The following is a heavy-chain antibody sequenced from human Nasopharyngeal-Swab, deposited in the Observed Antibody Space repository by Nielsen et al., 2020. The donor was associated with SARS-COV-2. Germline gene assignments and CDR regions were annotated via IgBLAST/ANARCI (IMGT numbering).Heavy chain of an antibody. CDR2: ISAYNGNT. CDR1: GYTFTSYG. D-gene: IGHD6-13*01. J-gene: IGHJ6*03. V-gene: IGHV1-18*04. CDR3: ASSSSGYSSSWYYYYMDV. Sequence: ASVKVSCKASGYTFTSYGIGWVRQAPGQGLEWMGWISAYNGNTNYAQKLQGRVTMTTDTSTSTAYMELRSLRSDDTAVYYCASSSSGYSSSWYYYYMDVWGKGTTVTVSS.